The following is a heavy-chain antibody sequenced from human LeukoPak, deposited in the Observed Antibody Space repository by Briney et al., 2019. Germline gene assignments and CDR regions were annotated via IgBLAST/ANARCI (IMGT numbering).Heavy chain of an antibody. D-gene: IGHD6-19*01. J-gene: IGHJ4*02. CDR2: ISWNSGSI. V-gene: IGHV3-9*01. Sequence: GGSLRLSCAASGFTFDDYAMHWVRQAPGKGLEWVSGISWNSGSIGYADSVKGRFTISRDNAKNSLYLQMNSLRAEDTALYYCAKDILGYSRGWSFDYWGQGTLVTVSS. CDR1: GFTFDDYA. CDR3: AKDILGYSRGWSFDY.